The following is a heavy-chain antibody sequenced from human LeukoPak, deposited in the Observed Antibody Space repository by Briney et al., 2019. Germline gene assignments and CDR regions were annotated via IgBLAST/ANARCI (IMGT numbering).Heavy chain of an antibody. CDR2: ISSSSTI. CDR3: ARGVYYDILFSFGMDV. D-gene: IGHD3-9*01. V-gene: IGHV3-48*02. J-gene: IGHJ6*02. CDR1: GFTFSSYS. Sequence: GGSLRLSCAASGFTFSSYSMNWVRQAPGKGLEWVSYISSSSTIYYADSVKGRFTISRDNAKNSLYLQMNSLRDEDTAVYYCARGVYYDILFSFGMDVWGQGTTVTVSS.